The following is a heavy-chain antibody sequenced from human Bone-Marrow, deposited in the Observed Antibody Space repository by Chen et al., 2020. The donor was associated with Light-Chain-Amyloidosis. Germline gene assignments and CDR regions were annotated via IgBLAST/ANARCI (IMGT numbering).Heavy chain of an antibody. V-gene: IGHV1-69*01. J-gene: IGHJ6*02. Sequence: QVQLMQSGAEVKKPGSSVKVSCKASGGTFSSYAISWVRQAPGQGLEWMGGIIPIFGTANYAQKFQGRVTITADESTRTAYMELSSLRSEDTAVYYCARPDLGIVGATMAYYYGMDVWGQGTTVTVSS. CDR1: GGTFSSYA. CDR3: ARPDLGIVGATMAYYYGMDV. CDR2: IIPIFGTA. D-gene: IGHD1-26*01.